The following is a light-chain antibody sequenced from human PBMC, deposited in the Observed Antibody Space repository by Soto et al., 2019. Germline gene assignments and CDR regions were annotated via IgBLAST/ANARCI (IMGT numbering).Light chain of an antibody. CDR1: QGISNY. J-gene: IGKJ4*01. CDR2: AAS. Sequence: AIRMTQSPSSLSASPGDRVTITCRASQGISNYLAWYQQKPGKAPKLLIYAASTLDAGVPSRFSGSGSGTDFTLTSSNLQSEDFATYHCQHYNSYPLSFAGGTKVDIK. V-gene: IGKV1-8*01. CDR3: QHYNSYPLS.